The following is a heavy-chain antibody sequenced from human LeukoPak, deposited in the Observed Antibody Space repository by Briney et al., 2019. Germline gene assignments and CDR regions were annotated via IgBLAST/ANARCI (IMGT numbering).Heavy chain of an antibody. CDR3: ARDIGYCSGGNCYSADGQNWFDP. J-gene: IGHJ5*02. CDR1: GFTFSDYY. CDR2: ISAKSTYT. D-gene: IGHD2-15*01. V-gene: IGHV3-11*05. Sequence: GGSLRLSCAASGFTFSDYYMSWIRQAPGKGLEWLSYISAKSTYTNYADSVKGRFTISRDNAKNSLYLQMTSLRAEDTAVYYCARDIGYCSGGNCYSADGQNWFDPWGQGTLVTVSS.